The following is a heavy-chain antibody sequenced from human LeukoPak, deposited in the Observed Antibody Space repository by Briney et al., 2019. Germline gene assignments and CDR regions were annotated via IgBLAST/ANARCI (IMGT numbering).Heavy chain of an antibody. Sequence: SETLSPTCTVSGGSISSYYWSWIRQPAGKGLEWIGRIYISGTTNYNPSLKSRVTISVDKSKNQFSLKLNSVTAADTAVYYCARDGSPYSSGWIDYWGQGTLVTVSS. CDR3: ARDGSPYSSGWIDY. D-gene: IGHD6-19*01. CDR2: IYISGTT. CDR1: GGSISSYY. V-gene: IGHV4-4*07. J-gene: IGHJ4*02.